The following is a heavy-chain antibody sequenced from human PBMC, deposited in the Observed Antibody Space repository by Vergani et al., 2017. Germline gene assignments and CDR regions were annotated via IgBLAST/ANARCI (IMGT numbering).Heavy chain of an antibody. D-gene: IGHD3-16*01. CDR3: ASGKYYSDSTSHFRGRYFDV. J-gene: IGHJ2*01. CDR2: IYNSGNG. V-gene: IGHV4-39*01. Sequence: QMQLQESGPGLVKASETLSLTCTVSGDSIISRSYYLGWIRQPPGKGLEWIGSIYNSGNGDSSSSLKSRGTISADTSKNQFSLRLTSVTAADTAVYYCASGKYYSDSTSHFRGRYFDVWGRGTLVTVPS. CDR1: GDSIISRSYY.